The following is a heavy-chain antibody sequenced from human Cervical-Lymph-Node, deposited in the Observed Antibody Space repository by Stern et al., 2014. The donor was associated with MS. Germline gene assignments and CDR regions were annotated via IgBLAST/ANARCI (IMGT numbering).Heavy chain of an antibody. CDR2: IHDSGST. J-gene: IGHJ5*02. D-gene: IGHD1-26*01. V-gene: IGHV4-61*02. CDR3: ATTRWDLFTWNWFDP. Sequence: QVQLVESGPGLVKPSQTLSLTCTVSGGSISSSGYYWSWIRQPADKGLEWIGRIHDSGSTYYNPSLTSRVTISMENAQNHFSLKLPSVTAADTAVYYCATTRWDLFTWNWFDPWGQGTLVTVSS. CDR1: GGSISSSGYY.